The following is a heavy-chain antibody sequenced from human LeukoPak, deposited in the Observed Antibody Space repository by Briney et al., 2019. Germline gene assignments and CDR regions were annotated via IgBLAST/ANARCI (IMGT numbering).Heavy chain of an antibody. V-gene: IGHV3-21*01. CDR3: ARDRANIVVVSASEY. Sequence: PGGSLRLSCAASGFTFSDYSMNRVRQAPGKGLEWVSSITSSGTYIYYADSVKGRFTISRDNAKNSLYLQMNSLRAEDTAVYYCARDRANIVVVSASEYWGQGTLVTVSS. CDR1: GFTFSDYS. CDR2: ITSSGTYI. J-gene: IGHJ4*02. D-gene: IGHD2-21*01.